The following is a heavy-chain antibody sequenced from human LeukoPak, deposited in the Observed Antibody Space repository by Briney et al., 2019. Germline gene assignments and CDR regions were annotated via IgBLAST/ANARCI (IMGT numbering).Heavy chain of an antibody. D-gene: IGHD3-22*01. Sequence: SETLSLTCAVYGGPFSGYYWSWIRQPPGKGLEWIGEINHSGSTNYNPSLKSRVTISVDTSKNQFSLKLSSVTAADTAVYYCARGGQYYYDSSGYYPLDYWGQGTLVTVSS. J-gene: IGHJ4*02. CDR3: ARGGQYYYDSSGYYPLDY. CDR2: INHSGST. CDR1: GGPFSGYY. V-gene: IGHV4-34*01.